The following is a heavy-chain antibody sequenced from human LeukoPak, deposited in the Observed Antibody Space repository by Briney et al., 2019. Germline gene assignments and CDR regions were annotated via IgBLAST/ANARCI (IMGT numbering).Heavy chain of an antibody. Sequence: SETLSLTCAVDGGSFSGFFCNWLRQSPGKGLEWIGEINHSGTTYYNPSLKSRVTISVDTSKNHFSLKLSSVTAADTAMYYCARVRYIVVVVAANPYYFDYWGQGTLVTVSS. CDR2: INHSGTT. CDR3: ARVRYIVVVVAANPYYFDY. CDR1: GGSFSGFF. J-gene: IGHJ4*02. V-gene: IGHV4-34*01. D-gene: IGHD2-15*01.